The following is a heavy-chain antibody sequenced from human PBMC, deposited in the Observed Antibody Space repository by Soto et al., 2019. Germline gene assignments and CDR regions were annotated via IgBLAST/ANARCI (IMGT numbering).Heavy chain of an antibody. D-gene: IGHD3-3*01. J-gene: IGHJ6*02. Sequence: QVQLQESGPGLVKPSETLSLTCTVSGGSMRSYYWNWIRQPAGEGLVWIGRIYARGSSKYNPSLESRVTMFVDVSQNQFSLRLTSGTAADTAVYYCAGIGEEIYYGMDVWGQGTTVTVSS. CDR2: IYARGSS. CDR3: AGIGEEIYYGMDV. CDR1: GGSMRSYY. V-gene: IGHV4-4*07.